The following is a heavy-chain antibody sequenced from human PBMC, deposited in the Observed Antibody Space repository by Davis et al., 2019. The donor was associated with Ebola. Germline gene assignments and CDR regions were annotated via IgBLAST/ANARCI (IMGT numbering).Heavy chain of an antibody. CDR1: GFTFSSYN. CDR3: ARCQLPYYGMDV. CDR2: ISSSSSYT. Sequence: PGGSLRLSCAASGFTFSSYNMNWVRQAPGKGLEWVSYISSSSSYTNYADSVKGRFTISRDNAKNSLYLQMNSLRAEDTAVYYCARCQLPYYGMDVWGQGTTVTVSS. J-gene: IGHJ6*02. V-gene: IGHV3-21*05. D-gene: IGHD6-6*01.